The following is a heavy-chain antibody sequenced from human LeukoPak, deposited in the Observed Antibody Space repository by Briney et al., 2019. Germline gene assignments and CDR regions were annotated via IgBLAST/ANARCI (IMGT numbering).Heavy chain of an antibody. Sequence: SVKVSCKASGGTFSSYAISWVRQAPGQGLEWMGRIIPIFGTANYAQKFQGRVTITTDESTSTAYMELSSLRSEDTAVYYCANHDFWSSYPTQKSFDYWGQGTLVTVSS. CDR1: GGTFSSYA. CDR3: ANHDFWSSYPTQKSFDY. D-gene: IGHD3-3*01. CDR2: IIPIFGTA. J-gene: IGHJ4*02. V-gene: IGHV1-69*05.